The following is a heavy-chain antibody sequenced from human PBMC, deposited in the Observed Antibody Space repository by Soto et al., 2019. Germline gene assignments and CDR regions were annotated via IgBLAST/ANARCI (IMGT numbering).Heavy chain of an antibody. D-gene: IGHD3-22*01. J-gene: IGHJ5*02. CDR1: GGSISSGGYY. CDR2: IYYSGST. CDR3: ARVGSEEYYYDSSGYYLNWFDP. V-gene: IGHV4-31*03. Sequence: SETLSLTCTVSGGSISSGGYYWSWIRQHPGKGLEWIGYIYYSGSTYYNPSLKSRVTISVDTSKNQFSLKLSSVTAADTAVYYCARVGSEEYYYDSSGYYLNWFDPWGQGTLVTVSS.